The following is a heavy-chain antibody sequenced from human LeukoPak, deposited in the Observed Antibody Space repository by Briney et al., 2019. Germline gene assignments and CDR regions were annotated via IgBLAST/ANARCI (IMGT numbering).Heavy chain of an antibody. Sequence: GGSLRLSCVASGFPFSSYWMTWVRQAPGKGLEWVSVIYSGGSTYYADSVKGRFTISRDNSKNTLYLQMNSLRAEDTAVYYCARGGGSGWVYWGQGTLVTVSS. CDR1: GFPFSSYW. CDR3: ARGGGSGWVY. V-gene: IGHV3-53*01. CDR2: IYSGGST. J-gene: IGHJ4*02. D-gene: IGHD6-19*01.